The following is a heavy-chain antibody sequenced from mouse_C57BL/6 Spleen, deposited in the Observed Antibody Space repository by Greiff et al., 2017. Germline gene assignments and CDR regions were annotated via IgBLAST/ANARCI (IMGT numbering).Heavy chain of an antibody. CDR3: ARWSLLTTVVATKDY. D-gene: IGHD1-1*01. V-gene: IGHV1-85*01. Sequence: QVQLQQSGPELVKPGASVKLSCKASGYTFTSYDINWVKQRPGQGLEWIGWIYPRDGSTKYNEKFKGKATLTVDTSSSTAYMELHSLTSEDSAVYFCARWSLLTTVVATKDYWGQGTTLTVSS. CDR2: IYPRDGST. J-gene: IGHJ2*01. CDR1: GYTFTSYD.